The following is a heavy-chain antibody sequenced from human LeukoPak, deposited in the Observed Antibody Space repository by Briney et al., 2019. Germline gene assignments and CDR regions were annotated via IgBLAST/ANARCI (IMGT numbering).Heavy chain of an antibody. D-gene: IGHD4-17*01. J-gene: IGHJ4*02. Sequence: GGSLRLSCAASGFTFSDYYMSWIRQAPGKGLEWVSYISSSGSTIYYADSVKGRFTISRDNSKNTLYLQMNSLRAEDTAVYYCAKSSDYGDLLFDYWGQGTLVTVSS. CDR3: AKSSDYGDLLFDY. CDR2: ISSSGSTI. V-gene: IGHV3-11*01. CDR1: GFTFSDYY.